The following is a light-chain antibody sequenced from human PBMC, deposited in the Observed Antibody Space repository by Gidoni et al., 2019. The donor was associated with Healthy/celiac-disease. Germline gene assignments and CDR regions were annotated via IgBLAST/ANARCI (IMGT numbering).Light chain of an antibody. V-gene: IGLV2-14*01. CDR1: SSDDGGYNY. Sequence: QSHLTQPASVSVAAGQSITISCTGTSSDDGGYNYVSWYQQPPGKAPKRMIYEVSNRPSGVSNRFSGSKSGNTASLTISGLQAEDEADYYCSSYTSSSTLVFGGGTKLTVL. CDR2: EVS. J-gene: IGLJ2*01. CDR3: SSYTSSSTLV.